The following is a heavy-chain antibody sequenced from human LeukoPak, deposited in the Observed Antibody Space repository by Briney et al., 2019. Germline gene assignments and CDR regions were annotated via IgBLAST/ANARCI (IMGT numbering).Heavy chain of an antibody. CDR1: GYSFTNYW. J-gene: IGHJ6*03. D-gene: IGHD5-12*01. V-gene: IGHV5-51*01. CDR3: ARGANYYYYYMDV. CDR2: IYPGDSDT. Sequence: GESLKISCKGSGYSFTNYWIGWVRQMPGKGLEWMGIIYPGDSDTRYSPSFQGQVTISADKSISTAYLQWSSLKASDTAMYYCARGANYYYYYMDVWGKGTTVTVSS.